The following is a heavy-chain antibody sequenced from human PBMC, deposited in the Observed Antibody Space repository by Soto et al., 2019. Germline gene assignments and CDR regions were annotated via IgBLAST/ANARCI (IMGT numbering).Heavy chain of an antibody. J-gene: IGHJ6*02. CDR1: GGSISGYF. Sequence: SETLSLTCTVSGGSISGYFWSWIRQPPGKGLEWIGYTHYSGSSNYNPSLKTRVTISVDTSKNQFSLKPISVTSADTALYFCARDKAGTTLNYYFGMDVWGQGTTVTVSS. CDR3: ARDKAGTTLNYYFGMDV. D-gene: IGHD1-7*01. CDR2: THYSGSS. V-gene: IGHV4-59*01.